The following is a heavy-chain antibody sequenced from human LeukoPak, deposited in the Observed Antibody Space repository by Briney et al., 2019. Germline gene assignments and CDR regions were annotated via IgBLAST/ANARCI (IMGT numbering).Heavy chain of an antibody. D-gene: IGHD3-22*01. CDR2: IKRDGSEK. Sequence: GGSLRLSCAASGFTFSSYWMCWVRQAPGKGLDWVANIKRDGSEKYYVDSVKGRFTISRDNAKNSLYLQMNSLRAEDTAVYYCATDDNSGSDYWGQGTLVTVSS. J-gene: IGHJ4*02. CDR3: ATDDNSGSDY. CDR1: GFTFSSYW. V-gene: IGHV3-7*01.